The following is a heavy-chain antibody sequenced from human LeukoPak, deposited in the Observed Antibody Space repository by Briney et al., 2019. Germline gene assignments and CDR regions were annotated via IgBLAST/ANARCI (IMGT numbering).Heavy chain of an antibody. CDR3: ARGGPAAIPYYYYYMDV. CDR2: IYTSGST. V-gene: IGHV4-61*02. CDR1: GGSISSGSYY. J-gene: IGHJ6*03. Sequence: SETLSLTCTVSGGSISSGSYYWSWIRQPAGKGLEWIGRIYTSGSTNYNPSLKSRVTISVDTSKNQFSLKLSSVTAADTAVYYCARGGPAAIPYYYYYMDVWGKGTTVTVSS. D-gene: IGHD2-2*01.